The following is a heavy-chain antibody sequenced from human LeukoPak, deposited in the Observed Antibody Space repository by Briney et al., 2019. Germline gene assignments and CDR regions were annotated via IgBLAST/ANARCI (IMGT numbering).Heavy chain of an antibody. CDR2: ISAYTDDT. CDR1: GYTFTSYG. Sequence: PGASVRVSCKASGYTFTSYGINWVRQAPGQGLEWMGWISAYTDDTNFSQKFQGRVTMTIDTSTSTAYMELRSLRSDDTAVYYCAGGSVGATGPRLYSWGQGTLVTVSS. J-gene: IGHJ4*02. V-gene: IGHV1-18*01. CDR3: AGGSVGATGPRLYS. D-gene: IGHD1-26*01.